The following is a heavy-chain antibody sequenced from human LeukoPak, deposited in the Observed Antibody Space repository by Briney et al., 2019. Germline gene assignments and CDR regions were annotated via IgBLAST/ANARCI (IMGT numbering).Heavy chain of an antibody. D-gene: IGHD5-18*01. CDR2: ILSSSATI. CDR1: GFTFSIYS. Sequence: PGGSLRLSCVPSGFTFSIYSTNCVRQAPGKWLEWISYILSSSATIYYADSVKVRFTVSRDNAKNSVYLQMNSLRAEDTAVYYCARVRQSPQIQLYYYYMDVWGKGTTVTVSS. V-gene: IGHV3-48*04. J-gene: IGHJ6*03. CDR3: ARVRQSPQIQLYYYYMDV.